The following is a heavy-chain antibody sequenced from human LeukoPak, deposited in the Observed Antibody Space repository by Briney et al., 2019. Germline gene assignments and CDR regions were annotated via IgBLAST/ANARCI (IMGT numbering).Heavy chain of an antibody. CDR1: GGTFSSYA. Sequence: ASVKVSCKASGGTFSSYAISWVRQAPGQGLEWMGGIIPIFGTANYAQKFQGRVTITADKSTSTAYMELSSLRSEDTAVYYCARASARSYYYYYMDVWGKGTTVTISS. J-gene: IGHJ6*03. CDR2: IIPIFGTA. V-gene: IGHV1-69*06. CDR3: ARASARSYYYYYMDV.